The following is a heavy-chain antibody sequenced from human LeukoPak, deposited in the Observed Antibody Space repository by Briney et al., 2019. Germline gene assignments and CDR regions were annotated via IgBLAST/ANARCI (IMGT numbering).Heavy chain of an antibody. Sequence: GASVKVSCKASGYTFTSYGISWVRQAPGQGLEWMGWISAYNGNTNYAQKLQGRVTMTTDTSTSTAYMELRSLRSDDTAVYYCARVPYYYDSSGYYSPKYYFDYWGQGTLVTVSS. V-gene: IGHV1-18*01. CDR1: GYTFTSYG. CDR3: ARVPYYYDSSGYYSPKYYFDY. CDR2: ISAYNGNT. D-gene: IGHD3-22*01. J-gene: IGHJ4*02.